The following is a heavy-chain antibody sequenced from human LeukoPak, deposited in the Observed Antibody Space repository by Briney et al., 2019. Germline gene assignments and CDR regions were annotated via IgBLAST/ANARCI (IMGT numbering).Heavy chain of an antibody. J-gene: IGHJ3*02. V-gene: IGHV1-2*02. CDR2: INPTSGDT. CDR1: GYTFTDYY. D-gene: IGHD7-27*01. CDR3: AKGDGDGPARRAFDI. Sequence: ASVKVSCKASGYTFTDYYMQWVRQAPGQGLEWMGWINPTSGDTNFVQKFQGRVIMTRDTSISTAYMELSRVRSDDTAVYFCAKGDGDGPARRAFDIWGQGTMVTVSS.